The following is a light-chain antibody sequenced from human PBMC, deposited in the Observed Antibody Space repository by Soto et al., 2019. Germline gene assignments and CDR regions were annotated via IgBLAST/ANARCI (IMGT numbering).Light chain of an antibody. Sequence: ETVLTQSPGTLSLSPGARVTLSCRASQSVCSRCFAWYQQKPGQSPRLLIYGASTRATGIPDRFSGSGSGTDFTLTISRLEPEDFAVYYCQHYGTTPWTFGQGTKVGIK. CDR3: QHYGTTPWT. V-gene: IGKV3-20*01. CDR2: GAS. CDR1: QSVCSRC. J-gene: IGKJ1*01.